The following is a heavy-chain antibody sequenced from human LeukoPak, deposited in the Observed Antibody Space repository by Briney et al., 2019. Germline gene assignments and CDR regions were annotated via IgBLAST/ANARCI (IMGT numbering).Heavy chain of an antibody. V-gene: IGHV3-23*01. J-gene: IGHJ4*02. Sequence: WGSLRLSCAASGFTFSTYAMSWVRQAPGKGLEWVSVIGVASNTYYADSVKGRFTISRDNSKNMLYLQMNSLRGEDTAVYYCAKYRVGPTSRTFDYWGQGTLVTVSS. CDR2: IGVASNT. CDR1: GFTFSTYA. D-gene: IGHD1-26*01. CDR3: AKYRVGPTSRTFDY.